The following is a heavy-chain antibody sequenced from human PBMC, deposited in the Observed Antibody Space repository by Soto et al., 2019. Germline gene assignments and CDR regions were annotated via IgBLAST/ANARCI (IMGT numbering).Heavy chain of an antibody. Sequence: GASVQVSCKVSGYTLTELSMHWVRQAPGKGLEWMGGFDPEDGETIYAQKFQGRVTMTEDTSTDTAYMELSSLRSEDTAVYYCATEGATNPLDAFDIWGQGTMVTVSS. D-gene: IGHD1-26*01. CDR1: GYTLTELS. CDR3: ATEGATNPLDAFDI. J-gene: IGHJ3*02. CDR2: FDPEDGET. V-gene: IGHV1-24*01.